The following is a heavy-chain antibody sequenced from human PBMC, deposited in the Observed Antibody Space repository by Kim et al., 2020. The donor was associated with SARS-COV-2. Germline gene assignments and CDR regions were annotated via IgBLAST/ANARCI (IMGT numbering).Heavy chain of an antibody. V-gene: IGHV4-61*01. Sequence: SETLSLTCTVSGGSVSSGSYYWSWIRQPPGKGLEWIGYIYYSGSTNYNPSLKSRVTISVDTSKNQFSLKLSSVTAADTAVYYCARVSWLLLKLAFDYWGQGTLVTVSS. CDR2: IYYSGST. CDR1: GGSVSSGSYY. D-gene: IGHD3-3*02. CDR3: ARVSWLLLKLAFDY. J-gene: IGHJ4*02.